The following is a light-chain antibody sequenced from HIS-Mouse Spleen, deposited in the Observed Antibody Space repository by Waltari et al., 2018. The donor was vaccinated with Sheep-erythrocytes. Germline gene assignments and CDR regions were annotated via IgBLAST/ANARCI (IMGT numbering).Light chain of an antibody. Sequence: QSALTQPRSVSGSPGQSVTISCTGTSSDVGGYTYVSWYQQHPGKAPKLMIYEVSKRPSGVPDRFSGSKSGNTASLTISGLQAEDEADYYCCSYAGSYNHVFATGTKLTVL. J-gene: IGLJ1*01. V-gene: IGLV2-11*01. CDR3: CSYAGSYNHV. CDR2: EVS. CDR1: SSDVGGYTY.